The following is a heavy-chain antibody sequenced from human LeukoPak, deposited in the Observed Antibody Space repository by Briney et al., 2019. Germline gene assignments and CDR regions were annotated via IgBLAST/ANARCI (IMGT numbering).Heavy chain of an antibody. J-gene: IGHJ4*02. CDR2: INHSGST. CDR1: GGSFSGYY. CDR3: ARTLDYGDYRSDY. Sequence: KPSETLSLTCAVHGGSFSGYYWSWIRQPPGKGLEWIGEINHSGSTNYNPSLKSRVTISVDTSKNQFSLKLSSVTAADTAVYYCARTLDYGDYRSDYWGQGTLVTVSS. V-gene: IGHV4-34*01. D-gene: IGHD4-17*01.